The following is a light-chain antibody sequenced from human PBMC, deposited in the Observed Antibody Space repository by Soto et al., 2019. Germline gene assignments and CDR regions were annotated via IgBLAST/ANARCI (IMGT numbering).Light chain of an antibody. J-gene: IGKJ1*01. CDR1: QSISSW. Sequence: DIQMTQSPSTLPASVGDRVTITCRASQSISSWLAWYQQKPGKAPKLLIYKAFSLEIGVPSRFSGSGSGTEFTLTISSLQPDDFATYYCQQYNSYSRTFGQGTKVEIK. CDR3: QQYNSYSRT. V-gene: IGKV1-5*03. CDR2: KAF.